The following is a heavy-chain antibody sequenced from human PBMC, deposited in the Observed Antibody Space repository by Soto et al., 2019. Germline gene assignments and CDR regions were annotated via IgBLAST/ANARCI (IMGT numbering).Heavy chain of an antibody. CDR2: IYYSGST. CDR3: ARETYIVVVPAAHNWFDP. D-gene: IGHD2-2*01. J-gene: IGHJ5*02. V-gene: IGHV4-30-4*01. Sequence: SETLSLTCTVSGGSISSGDYYWSWIRQPPGKGLGWIGYIYYSGSTYYNPSLKSRVTISVDTSKNQFSLKLSSVTAADTAVYYCARETYIVVVPAAHNWFDPWGQGTLVTVS. CDR1: GGSISSGDYY.